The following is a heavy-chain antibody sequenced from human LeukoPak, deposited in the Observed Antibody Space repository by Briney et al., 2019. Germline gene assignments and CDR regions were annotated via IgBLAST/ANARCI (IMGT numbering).Heavy chain of an antibody. J-gene: IGHJ4*02. CDR1: GCTFSSYA. CDR2: IIPIFGIA. V-gene: IGHV1-69*04. D-gene: IGHD3-9*01. CDR3: QKTAYEILTGYPYFDY. Sequence: ASVKVSCTASGCTFSSYAISWVRHAPRQELEWMGRIIPIFGIANYAQKFQGRVTITADKSTSTACMEMSSLRSEDTVFFFKQKTAYEILTGYPYFDYWGQGTLVTVSS.